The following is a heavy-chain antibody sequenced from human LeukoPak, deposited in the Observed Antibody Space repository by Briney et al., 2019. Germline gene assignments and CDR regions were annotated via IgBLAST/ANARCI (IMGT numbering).Heavy chain of an antibody. D-gene: IGHD2-2*01. CDR1: GFTFSSYA. Sequence: TGGSLRLSCAASGFTFSSYAMSWVRQAPGKGLEWVSAISGSGGSTYYADSVKGRFTISRDNSKNTLYLQMNSLRAEDTAVYYCAKDLYRIVVVPAAPSGFDYWGQGTLVTVSS. J-gene: IGHJ4*02. CDR2: ISGSGGST. CDR3: AKDLYRIVVVPAAPSGFDY. V-gene: IGHV3-23*01.